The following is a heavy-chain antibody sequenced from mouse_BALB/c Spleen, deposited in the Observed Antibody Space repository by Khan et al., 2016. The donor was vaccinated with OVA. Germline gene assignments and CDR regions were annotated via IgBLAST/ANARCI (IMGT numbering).Heavy chain of an antibody. Sequence: VQLQQSGTVLARPGASVKMSCKASGYTFTSYWMHWVKQRPGQGLEWIGDIYPGNTDTNYNQKFKGKAKLTAVTSTSTAYMELSSLTNEDSAVYYCTRRSGDGAWFAYWGQGTLVTVSA. CDR3: TRRSGDGAWFAY. J-gene: IGHJ3*01. V-gene: IGHV1-5*01. CDR1: GYTFTSYW. CDR2: IYPGNTDT. D-gene: IGHD1-2*01.